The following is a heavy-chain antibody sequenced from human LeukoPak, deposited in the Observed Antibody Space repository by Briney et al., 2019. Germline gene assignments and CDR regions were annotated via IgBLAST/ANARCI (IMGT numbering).Heavy chain of an antibody. CDR2: IYTSGST. V-gene: IGHV4-61*02. D-gene: IGHD3-3*01. CDR3: ARAGTWSGNNWFDP. J-gene: IGHJ5*02. Sequence: SETLPLTCTVSGGSISSGSYYWSWIRQPAGKGLEWIGRIYTSGSTNYNPSLKSRVTISVDTSKNQFSLNLSSVTAADTAVYYCARAGTWSGNNWFDPWGQGTLVTVSS. CDR1: GGSISSGSYY.